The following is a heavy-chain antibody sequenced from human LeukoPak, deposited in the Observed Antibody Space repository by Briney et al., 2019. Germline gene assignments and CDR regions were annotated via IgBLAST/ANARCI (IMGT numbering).Heavy chain of an antibody. CDR1: GYTFTGYY. D-gene: IGHD4-17*01. CDR2: INPNSGGI. Sequence: ASVKVSCKASGYTFTGYYMHWVRQAPGQGLEWMGWINPNSGGINYAQKFQGRVTMTRDTSISTAYMELSRLRSDDTAVYYCARVRDDYGDYGFDYWGQGTLVTVSS. V-gene: IGHV1-2*02. CDR3: ARVRDDYGDYGFDY. J-gene: IGHJ4*02.